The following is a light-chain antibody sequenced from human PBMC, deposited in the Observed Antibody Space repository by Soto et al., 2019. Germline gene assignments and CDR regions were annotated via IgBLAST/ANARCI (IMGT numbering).Light chain of an antibody. CDR2: DAS. J-gene: IGKJ2*01. CDR1: QTTNTW. Sequence: DIQMTQFPSTLSASVGDRVTITCRASQTTNTWLAWYQQKPGTAPKLLIYDASSLEGGVPSRFSANGSGTEFTLTISSLQPDDLATYYCQQYISYPYTFGQGTKVEIK. V-gene: IGKV1-5*01. CDR3: QQYISYPYT.